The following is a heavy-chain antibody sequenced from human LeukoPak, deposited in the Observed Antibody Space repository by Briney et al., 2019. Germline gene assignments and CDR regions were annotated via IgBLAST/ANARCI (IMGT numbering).Heavy chain of an antibody. CDR1: GGSISSSSYY. CDR3: ARGLRRTTLKGLNWFDP. V-gene: IGHV4-39*07. J-gene: IGHJ5*02. Sequence: PSETLSLTCTVSGGSISSSSYYWGWIRQPPGKGLEWIGSIYYSGSTYYNPSLKSRVTISVDTSKNQFSLKLSSVTAADTAVYYCARGLRRTTLKGLNWFDPWGQGTLVTVSS. CDR2: IYYSGST. D-gene: IGHD4-11*01.